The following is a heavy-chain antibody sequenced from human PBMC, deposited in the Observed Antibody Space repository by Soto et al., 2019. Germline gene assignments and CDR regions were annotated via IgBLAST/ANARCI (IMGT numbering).Heavy chain of an antibody. J-gene: IGHJ3*02. CDR2: IDIAGNT. Sequence: XGSLGHSCAAPGFTFSSYDMHGVRQATGKGLEWVSAIDIAGNTYYSGSVEGRFTISRENGKNSLYLQMSSLRAGDTAVYYCAREGERGSGDSVDALDIWGHGTLVTVSS. CDR3: AREGERGSGDSVDALDI. CDR1: GFTFSSYD. V-gene: IGHV3-13*01. D-gene: IGHD1-1*01.